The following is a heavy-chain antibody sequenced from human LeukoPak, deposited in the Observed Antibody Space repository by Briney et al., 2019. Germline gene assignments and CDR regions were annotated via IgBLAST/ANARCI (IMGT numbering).Heavy chain of an antibody. V-gene: IGHV4-38-2*01. CDR3: AGAVVMTPKDYWYFDV. CDR2: IYHSGST. J-gene: IGHJ2*01. D-gene: IGHD3-22*01. CDR1: GYSISSGYY. Sequence: SETLSLTCAVSGYSISSGYYWGWIRQPPGKGLEWIGSIYHSGSTYYNPSLKSRITMSVDKSKNQFSLKLRSVTAADTAVYFCAGAVVMTPKDYWYFDVWGRGTLVTVPS.